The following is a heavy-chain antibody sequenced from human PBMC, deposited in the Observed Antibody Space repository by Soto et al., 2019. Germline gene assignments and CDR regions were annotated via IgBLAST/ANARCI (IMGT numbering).Heavy chain of an antibody. V-gene: IGHV1-69*13. CDR2: IKPISDIT. J-gene: IGHJ5*02. D-gene: IGHD4-4*01. CDR1: GDTFGRFT. CDR3: ARDPSTINKLIGVWFDP. Sequence: ASLKVSCKASGDTFGRFTINWVRQAPGQGLEWMGGIKPISDITNYAQRFQGRATFTADASTSTVYLELSSLRSEGTAMYYCARDPSTINKLIGVWFDPWGQGTLVTVSS.